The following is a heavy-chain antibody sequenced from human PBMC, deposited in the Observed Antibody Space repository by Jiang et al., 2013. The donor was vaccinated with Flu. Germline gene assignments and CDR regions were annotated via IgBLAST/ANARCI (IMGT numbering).Heavy chain of an antibody. J-gene: IGHJ3*02. D-gene: IGHD3-22*01. Sequence: PTQTLTLTCTFSGFSLSTSGVGVGWIRLPPGKALEWLALIYWNDDKRYSPSVKSRFTITKDTSKNQVVLTMTNMDPVDTATYYCTHGLYYDGSLDIWGQGTMVTVSS. V-gene: IGHV2-5*01. CDR3: THGLYYDGSLDI. CDR2: IYWNDDK. CDR1: GFSLSTSGVG.